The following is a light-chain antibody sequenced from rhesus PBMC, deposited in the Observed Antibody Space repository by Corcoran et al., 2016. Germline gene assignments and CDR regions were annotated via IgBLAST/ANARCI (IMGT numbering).Light chain of an antibody. CDR1: QDITND. Sequence: DIQVTQSPSSLSASVGDRVTITCRASQDITNDLAWYQQKPGEIPKLLVYETSTLHNGIPSRFSGSGSGTVFTLTSSSLQSEDFGTYYCQHYYDTPWTFGQGTKVEIK. CDR3: QHYYDTPWT. V-gene: IGKV1-80*01. J-gene: IGKJ1*01. CDR2: ETS.